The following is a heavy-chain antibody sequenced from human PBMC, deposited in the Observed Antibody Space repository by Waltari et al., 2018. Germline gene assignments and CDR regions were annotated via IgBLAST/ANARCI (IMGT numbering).Heavy chain of an antibody. CDR2: ISSSSSTI. D-gene: IGHD3-3*01. Sequence: EVQLVESGGGLVQPGGSLRLSCAASGFTFSSYSMNWVRQAPGKGLEWVSYISSSSSTIYYADSVKGRFTISRDNAKNSLYLQMNSLRAEDTAVYYCASEGWYYDFWSGYYNSDAFDIWGQGTMVTVSS. V-gene: IGHV3-48*04. J-gene: IGHJ3*02. CDR3: ASEGWYYDFWSGYYNSDAFDI. CDR1: GFTFSSYS.